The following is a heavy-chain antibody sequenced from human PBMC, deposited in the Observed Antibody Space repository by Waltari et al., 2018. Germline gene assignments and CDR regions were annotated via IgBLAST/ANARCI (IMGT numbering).Heavy chain of an antibody. CDR3: ARLEGNWNDDRGERRWFDP. CDR2: GFPIFGTE. Sequence: QVLLVQSGSEVTQPGPSVKVSCNASGCTFSSYPSLWLRPAPAQGREWMGGGFPIFGTENNAQKGQGRVTITADESTSTAYMELSSLRSEDTAVYYCARLEGNWNDDRGERRWFDPWGQGTLVTVSS. CDR1: GCTFSSYP. D-gene: IGHD1-20*01. V-gene: IGHV1-69*01. J-gene: IGHJ5*02.